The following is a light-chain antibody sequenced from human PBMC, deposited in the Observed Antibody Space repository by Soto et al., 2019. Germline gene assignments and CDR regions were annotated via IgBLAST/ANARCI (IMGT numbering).Light chain of an antibody. V-gene: IGLV2-14*01. J-gene: IGLJ2*01. CDR1: SSDVGGYNY. Sequence: QSVLTQPASVSGSPGQSITISCTGTSSDVGGYNYVSWYQQHPGKAPKLIIYDVGNRPSGVSNRFSGSKSGNTASLTISGLQAEDEADYYCSSYTTSNTLVFGGGTKLTVL. CDR3: SSYTTSNTLV. CDR2: DVG.